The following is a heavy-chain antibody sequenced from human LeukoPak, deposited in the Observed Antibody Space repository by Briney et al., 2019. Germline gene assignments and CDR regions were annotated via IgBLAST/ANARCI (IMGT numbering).Heavy chain of an antibody. CDR1: GGSITSSRYY. CDR2: IYYDGSA. V-gene: IGHV4-39*01. J-gene: IGHJ4*02. D-gene: IGHD5-18*01. Sequence: SETLPLTCTVSGGSITSSRYYWGWIRQPPGKGLEWIGSIYYDGSAYYNPSLKSRVTVSVDTSKKQFSLKLTSVTAADTAIYYGARWDTDMAFDSWGQGTLVTVSS. CDR3: ARWDTDMAFDS.